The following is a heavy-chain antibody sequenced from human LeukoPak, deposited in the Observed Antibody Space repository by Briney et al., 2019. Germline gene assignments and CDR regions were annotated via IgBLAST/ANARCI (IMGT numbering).Heavy chain of an antibody. Sequence: SQTLSLTCTVSGGSLSSADTYWSWIRQPPGKGLEWIGYIFYSGNSYYNPSLKSRLTISVDTSKNQFSLKLSSVTAADTAMYYCARLGYNDYVNYWGQGTLVTVSS. V-gene: IGHV4-30-4*01. CDR1: GGSLSSADTY. D-gene: IGHD5-12*01. CDR3: ARLGYNDYVNY. J-gene: IGHJ4*02. CDR2: IFYSGNS.